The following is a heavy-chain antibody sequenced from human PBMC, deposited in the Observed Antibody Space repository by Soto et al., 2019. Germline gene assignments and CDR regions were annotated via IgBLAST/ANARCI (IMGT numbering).Heavy chain of an antibody. CDR2: LSGSGGTR. CDR3: ARVSSGVVVVPAAGFDY. J-gene: IGHJ4*02. D-gene: IGHD2-2*01. V-gene: IGHV3-23*01. Sequence: GGSLRLSCAASGFTFSRHDMSWVRQAPGKGLEWVSALSGSGGTRYYADSVKGRFTISRDNSKNTLYLQMNSLRAEDTAVYYCARVSSGVVVVPAAGFDYWGQGTLVTVSS. CDR1: GFTFSRHD.